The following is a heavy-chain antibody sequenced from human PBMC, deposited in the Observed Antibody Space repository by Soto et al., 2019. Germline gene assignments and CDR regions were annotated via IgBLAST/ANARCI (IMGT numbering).Heavy chain of an antibody. D-gene: IGHD5-18*01. CDR2: TYYRSKWYN. Sequence: SQTLSLTCAISGDSVSSNSAAWNWIRQSPSRGLEWLGRTYYRSKWYNDYAVSVKSRITINPDTSKNQFSLQLNSVTPEDTAVYYCARFYSYGYDYYYYGMDVWGQGTTVTVSS. V-gene: IGHV6-1*01. CDR3: ARFYSYGYDYYYYGMDV. CDR1: GDSVSSNSAA. J-gene: IGHJ6*02.